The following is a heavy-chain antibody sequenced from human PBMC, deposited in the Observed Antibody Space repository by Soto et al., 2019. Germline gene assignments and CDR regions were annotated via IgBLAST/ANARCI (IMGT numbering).Heavy chain of an antibody. V-gene: IGHV3-33*03. D-gene: IGHD6-19*01. Sequence: QAQLVESGGGVVQPGGSLRLSCVASGFTLGNYAMHWVRQAPGKGLEWVAGVWSDGDFQAYADSVRGRFTISRDKPKNTLNLQMNSLRVDDTAIYYCAKEEACGSGGHDYWGQGTLVIVSS. CDR1: GFTLGNYA. CDR3: AKEEACGSGGHDY. J-gene: IGHJ4*02. CDR2: VWSDGDFQ.